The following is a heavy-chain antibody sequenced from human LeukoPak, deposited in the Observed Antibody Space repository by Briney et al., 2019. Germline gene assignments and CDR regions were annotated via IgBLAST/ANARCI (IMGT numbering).Heavy chain of an antibody. CDR1: GGSISSSSYY. V-gene: IGHV4-39*01. CDR2: IYYSGST. Sequence: SETLSLTCTVSGGSISSSSYYWGWIRRPPGKGLEWIGSIYYSGSTYYNPSLKSRVTISVDTSKNQFSLKLSSVTAADTAVYYCAIQKTTVTISYWGQGTLVTVSS. J-gene: IGHJ4*02. D-gene: IGHD4-17*01. CDR3: AIQKTTVTISY.